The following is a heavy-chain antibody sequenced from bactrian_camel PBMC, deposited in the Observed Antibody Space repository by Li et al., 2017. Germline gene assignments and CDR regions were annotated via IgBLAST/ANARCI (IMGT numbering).Heavy chain of an antibody. CDR2: IYTAGGTA. Sequence: HVQLVESGGGLVQPGGSLNLSCAATGKTNVLNCMGWFRQAPGKKREGVAAIYTAGGTAHYVDSVQGRFTVSRHTANNTFTLLMTSLKPEDSAMYYCAAPGVNDGRYCFQFGSWGQGTQVTVS. J-gene: IGHJ6*01. D-gene: IGHD2*01. V-gene: IGHV3S54*01. CDR1: GKTNVLNC. CDR3: AAPGVNDGRYCFQFGS.